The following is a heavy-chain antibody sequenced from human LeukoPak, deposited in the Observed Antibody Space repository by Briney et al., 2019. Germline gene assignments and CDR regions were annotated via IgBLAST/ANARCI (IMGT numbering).Heavy chain of an antibody. V-gene: IGHV3-21*01. Sequence: GGSLRVSCVASGFTLSQYSMSWVRQAPGKGLEWVSFVSGTRRDIYYTDSVKGRFTLSRDNAKNSLYLQMNSLTAADTAIYFCARMTKESIGWYFDVWGRGTLVTVSS. CDR2: VSGTRRDI. J-gene: IGHJ2*01. CDR3: ARMTKESIGWYFDV. D-gene: IGHD3-16*02. CDR1: GFTLSQYS.